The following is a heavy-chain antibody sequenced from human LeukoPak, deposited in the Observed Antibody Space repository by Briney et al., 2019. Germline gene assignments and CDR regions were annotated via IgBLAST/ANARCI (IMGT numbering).Heavy chain of an antibody. J-gene: IGHJ4*02. CDR1: GFTFSDYY. Sequence: PGGSLRLSCAASGFTFSDYYMTWIRQAPGKGLEWISYISSSGRTIYYADSVKGRFTISGDNAKNSLYLQMNSLRAEDTAVYYCARGAFSYYYDSSGYAHFDYWGQGTLVTVSS. D-gene: IGHD3-22*01. V-gene: IGHV3-11*04. CDR3: ARGAFSYYYDSSGYAHFDY. CDR2: ISSSGRTI.